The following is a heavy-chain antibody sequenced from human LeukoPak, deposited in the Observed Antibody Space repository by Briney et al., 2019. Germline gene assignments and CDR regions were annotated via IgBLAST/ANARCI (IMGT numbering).Heavy chain of an antibody. D-gene: IGHD2-15*01. CDR3: AKDATDPLYWYFDL. CDR2: ITGSGGST. V-gene: IGHV3-23*01. Sequence: GGSLRLSCAASRFTFSSYAMNWVRQAPGKGLEWVSTITGSGGSTYYADSVKGRFTISRDISKNTLYLQMNSLRAEDTAVYYCAKDATDPLYWYFDLWGRGTLVTVSS. CDR1: RFTFSSYA. J-gene: IGHJ2*01.